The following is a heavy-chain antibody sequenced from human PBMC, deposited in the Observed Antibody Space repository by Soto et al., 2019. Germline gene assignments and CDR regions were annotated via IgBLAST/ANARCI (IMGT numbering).Heavy chain of an antibody. CDR2: ISYDGSNK. V-gene: IGHV3-30-3*01. CDR1: GFTFSSYA. Sequence: ESGGGVVQPGRSLRLSCAASGFTFSSYAMHWVRQAPGKGLEWVAVISYDGSNKYYADSVKGRFTISRDNSKNTLYLQMNSLRAEDTAVYYCASIPFDYWGQGTLVTVSS. J-gene: IGHJ4*02. CDR3: ASIPFDY.